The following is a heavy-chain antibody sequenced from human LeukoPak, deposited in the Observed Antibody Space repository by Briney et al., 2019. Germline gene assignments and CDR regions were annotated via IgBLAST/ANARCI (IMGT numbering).Heavy chain of an antibody. CDR3: ARVGQTVAGTFDY. J-gene: IGHJ4*02. CDR1: GGSISSSSYY. D-gene: IGHD6-19*01. V-gene: IGHV4-39*07. CDR2: IYYSGST. Sequence: SETLSLTCTVSGGSISSSSYYWGWIRQPPGKGLEWIGSIYYSGSTYYNPSLKSRVTISVDTSKNQFSLKLSSVTAADTAVYYCARVGQTVAGTFDYWGQGTLVTVSS.